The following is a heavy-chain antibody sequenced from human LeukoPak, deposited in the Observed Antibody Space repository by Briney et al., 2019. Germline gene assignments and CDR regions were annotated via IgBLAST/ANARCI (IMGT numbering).Heavy chain of an antibody. CDR2: IYYSGST. V-gene: IGHV4-39*01. Sequence: SETLSLTCAVSGGSISSSTYYWDWIRQPPGKGLEWIGSIYYSGSTYYNPSLKSRVTISVDPSKNQFSLNLRSVTAADTAVYYCASKKTGKVYFQHWGQGTLVTVSS. CDR3: ASKKTGKVYFQH. D-gene: IGHD1-1*01. J-gene: IGHJ1*01. CDR1: GGSISSSTYY.